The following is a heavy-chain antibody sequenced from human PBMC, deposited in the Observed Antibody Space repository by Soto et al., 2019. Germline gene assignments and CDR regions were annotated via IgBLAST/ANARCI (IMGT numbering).Heavy chain of an antibody. Sequence: SETLSLTCAVYGGSFSGYYWSWIRQPPGKGLEWIGEISHSGSTNYNPTLKSRVTMSVDTSKNQFSLKLSSVTAADTAVYYCARADFLRYFDWLPQTFDYWGQGTLVTVSS. V-gene: IGHV4-34*01. CDR1: GGSFSGYY. J-gene: IGHJ4*02. D-gene: IGHD3-9*01. CDR2: ISHSGST. CDR3: ARADFLRYFDWLPQTFDY.